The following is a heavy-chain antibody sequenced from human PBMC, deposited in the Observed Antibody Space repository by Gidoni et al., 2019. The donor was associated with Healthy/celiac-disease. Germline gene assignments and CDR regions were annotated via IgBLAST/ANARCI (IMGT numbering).Heavy chain of an antibody. D-gene: IGHD3-3*01. Sequence: QVQLVESGGGVVQPGRSLRLSCAASGFTFSSYVMHWVRQAPGKGLEWVALIWYDGSNNYYADSVKGRFTISRDNSKNTLYLQMNSLRAEDTAVYYCARDVRLRFSAWFDSWGQGTLVTVSS. CDR2: IWYDGSNN. J-gene: IGHJ5*01. CDR1: GFTFSSYV. CDR3: ARDVRLRFSAWFDS. V-gene: IGHV3-33*01.